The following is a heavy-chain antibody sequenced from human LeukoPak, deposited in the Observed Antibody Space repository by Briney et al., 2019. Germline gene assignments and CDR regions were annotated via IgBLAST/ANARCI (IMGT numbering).Heavy chain of an antibody. V-gene: IGHV4-61*02. J-gene: IGHJ4*02. CDR2: IYTSGST. D-gene: IGHD2-2*01. CDR1: GGSIGSGSYY. Sequence: SETLSLTCTVSGGSIGSGSYYWSWIRQPAGKGLEWIGRIYTSGSTNYNPSLRRRATITEDTSKNQFSLKLSSVTAADTAVYYCARCPIVVPAAFDNWGQGTLVTVSS. CDR3: ARCPIVVPAAFDN.